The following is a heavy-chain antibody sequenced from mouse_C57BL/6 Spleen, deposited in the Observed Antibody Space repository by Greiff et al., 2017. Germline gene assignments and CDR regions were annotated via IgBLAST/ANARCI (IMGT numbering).Heavy chain of an antibody. CDR3: ATYYSILDY. Sequence: VQVVESGAELAKPGASVKLSCKASGYTFTSSWMHWVQQRPGQGLAWIGYLNPSSGYYKYNQKFKDKATLTADKSSSTAYMQLSSLTYEVSAVYYCATYYSILDYWGQGTTLTVSS. CDR1: GYTFTSSW. D-gene: IGHD2-5*01. CDR2: LNPSSGYY. J-gene: IGHJ2*01. V-gene: IGHV1-7*01.